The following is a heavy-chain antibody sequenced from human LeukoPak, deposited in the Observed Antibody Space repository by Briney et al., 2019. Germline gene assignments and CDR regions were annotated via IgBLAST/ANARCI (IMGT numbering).Heavy chain of an antibody. CDR2: INPNSGGT. CDR3: ARDFRRYCSGGSCLGY. CDR1: GYTFTGYY. J-gene: IGHJ4*02. Sequence: ASVKVSCKASGYTFTGYYMHWVRQAPGQGLEWMGWINPNSGGTNYAQKFQGRVTMTRDTSISTAYMELSRPRSDDTAVYYCARDFRRYCSGGSCLGYWGQGTLVTVSS. V-gene: IGHV1-2*02. D-gene: IGHD2-15*01.